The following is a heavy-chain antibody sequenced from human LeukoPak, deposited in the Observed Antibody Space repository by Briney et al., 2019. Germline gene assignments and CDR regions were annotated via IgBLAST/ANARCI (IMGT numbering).Heavy chain of an antibody. CDR2: IYYSGST. D-gene: IGHD2-15*01. CDR3: AKGEVALNWFDP. Sequence: PSETLSLTCAVSDYSISSSYYWTWIRQPPGKGLEWIAYIYYSGSTNYNPSLKSRVTISVDKSKNQFSLKLRSVTAADTAVYYCAKGEVALNWFDPWGQGTLVTVSS. V-gene: IGHV4-61*01. CDR1: DYSISSSYY. J-gene: IGHJ5*02.